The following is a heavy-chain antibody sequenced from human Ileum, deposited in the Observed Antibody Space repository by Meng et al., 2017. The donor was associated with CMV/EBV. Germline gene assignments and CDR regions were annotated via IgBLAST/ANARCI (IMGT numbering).Heavy chain of an antibody. CDR2: ISGYNSNT. J-gene: IGHJ4*01. V-gene: IGHV1-18*01. CDR3: ARDGYYPSRVFDY. Sequence: VQLGQSGAEVKKPGASVKVSCKASGYTFTDYAITWVRQAPGQGLEWMGWISGYNSNTKYAQKFQGRVTMTTDTSTTTVYMELRNLRYDDTAVYYCARDGYYPSRVFDYWGLGTLVTVSS. D-gene: IGHD2-2*03. CDR1: GYTFTDYA.